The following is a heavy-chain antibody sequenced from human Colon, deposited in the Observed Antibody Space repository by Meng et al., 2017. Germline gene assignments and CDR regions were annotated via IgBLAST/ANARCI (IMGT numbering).Heavy chain of an antibody. CDR1: GDSISSDIW. V-gene: IGHV4-4*02. J-gene: IGHJ4*02. CDR2: VYHRGDT. Sequence: QVQLQESGPGLVKPSGTLSLTCTVSGDSISSDIWWNWVRQPPGKGLEWIGEVYHRGDTNYNPSLKSRVVISVDRSKNQFSLNLSSVTAADTAVYYCGRDQGRQLINHWGQGTLVTVSS. CDR3: GRDQGRQLINH. D-gene: IGHD1-1*01.